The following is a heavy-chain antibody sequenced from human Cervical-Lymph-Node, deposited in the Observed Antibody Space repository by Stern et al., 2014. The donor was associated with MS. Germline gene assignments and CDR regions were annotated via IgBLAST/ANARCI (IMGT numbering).Heavy chain of an antibody. V-gene: IGHV4-4*02. J-gene: IGHJ2*01. CDR1: GGSVSSTNW. CDR3: ARERQQYCNSEGCSYWYFDL. Sequence: QVQLQESGPGLVKPSGTLSLTCAVSGGSVSSTNWWSWVRQSPGKGLEWIGNIYHSGAYNSRPSLRSRVPISLDNSKNPLSLHLTSVTAADTAVYYCARERQQYCNSEGCSYWYFDLWGRGTLVTVSS. D-gene: IGHD2/OR15-2a*01. CDR2: IYHSGAY.